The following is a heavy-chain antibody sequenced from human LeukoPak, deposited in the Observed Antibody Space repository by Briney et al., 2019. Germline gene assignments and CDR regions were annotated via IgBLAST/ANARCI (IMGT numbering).Heavy chain of an antibody. Sequence: SETLSLTCTVSGGSISSYYWSWIRQPPGRGLEWIGYIYYSGSTNYNPSLKSRVTISVDTSKNQFSLKLSSVTAADTAVYYCARGTMTTAVFWGQGTLVTVCS. D-gene: IGHD4-11*01. CDR2: IYYSGST. J-gene: IGHJ4*02. V-gene: IGHV4-59*01. CDR1: GGSISSYY. CDR3: ARGTMTTAVF.